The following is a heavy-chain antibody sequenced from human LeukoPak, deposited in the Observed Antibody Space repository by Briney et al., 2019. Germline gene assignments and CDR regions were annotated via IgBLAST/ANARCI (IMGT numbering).Heavy chain of an antibody. CDR1: GFPFRSYW. CDR2: INSDGSST. D-gene: IGHD2-2*02. V-gene: IGHV3-74*01. CDR3: ARGPIPQFADY. Sequence: PGGSLTLSCAPSGFPFRSYWMHWVRHAPGKGLVWVSRINSDGSSTSYAVSVKGRFTISRDNAKNTLYLQMNSLRAEDTAVYYCARGPIPQFADYWGQGTLVTVSS. J-gene: IGHJ4*02.